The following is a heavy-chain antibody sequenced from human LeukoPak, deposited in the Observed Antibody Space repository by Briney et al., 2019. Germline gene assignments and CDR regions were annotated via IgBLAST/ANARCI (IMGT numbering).Heavy chain of an antibody. Sequence: TGGSLRLSCAASGFTFSSYEMNWVRQAPGKGLEWVSYISSSGSTIYYADSVKGRFTISRDNAKNSLYLQMNSLRAEDTAVCYCARDYGGNSDAFDIWGQGTMVTVSS. CDR2: ISSSGSTI. D-gene: IGHD4-23*01. V-gene: IGHV3-48*03. CDR1: GFTFSSYE. CDR3: ARDYGGNSDAFDI. J-gene: IGHJ3*02.